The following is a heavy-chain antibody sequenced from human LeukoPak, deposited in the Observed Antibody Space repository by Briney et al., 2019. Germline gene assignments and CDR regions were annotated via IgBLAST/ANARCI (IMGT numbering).Heavy chain of an antibody. Sequence: ASVKVCCKASGYTFTSYGIRWVRQAPGQGLEWMGWISAYNGNTNYAQKLQGRVTMTTDTSTSTAYMELRSLRSDDTAVYYCARVADYYDSSGYSYYFDYWGQGTLVTVSS. CDR2: ISAYNGNT. D-gene: IGHD3-22*01. V-gene: IGHV1-18*01. CDR3: ARVADYYDSSGYSYYFDY. J-gene: IGHJ4*02. CDR1: GYTFTSYG.